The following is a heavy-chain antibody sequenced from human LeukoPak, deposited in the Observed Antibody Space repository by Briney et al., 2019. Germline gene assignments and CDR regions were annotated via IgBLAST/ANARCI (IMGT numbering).Heavy chain of an antibody. CDR3: ARPGYDSSGYYYAFDI. V-gene: IGHV1-69*04. CDR2: LIPMLGIP. D-gene: IGHD3-22*01. CDR1: GGTSSSYE. J-gene: IGHJ3*02. Sequence: SVKVSCKASGGTSSSYEISWVRQAPRQGLEWMGRLIPMLGIPNYAQRFQGRVTITADQSTSTAYMELSSLRSEDTAVYYCARPGYDSSGYYYAFDIWGHGTMVTVSS.